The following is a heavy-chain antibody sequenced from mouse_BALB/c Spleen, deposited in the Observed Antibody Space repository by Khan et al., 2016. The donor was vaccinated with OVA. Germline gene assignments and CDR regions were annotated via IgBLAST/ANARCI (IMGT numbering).Heavy chain of an antibody. V-gene: IGHV2-6-5*01. CDR1: GFSLTDYG. CDR2: IWGGGST. J-gene: IGHJ4*01. CDR3: AKPFYAHYYAMDY. D-gene: IGHD2-10*01. Sequence: VKLEESGPGLVAPSQSLSITCTVSGFSLTDYGVSWIRQPPGKGLEWLGLIWGGGSTYYNSALKSRLSISKDNSKSQVFLKMNSLQTDDTAMYYCAKPFYAHYYAMDYWGQGTSVTVSS.